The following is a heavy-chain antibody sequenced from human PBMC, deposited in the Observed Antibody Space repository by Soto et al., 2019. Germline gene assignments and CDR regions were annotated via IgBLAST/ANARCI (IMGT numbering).Heavy chain of an antibody. J-gene: IGHJ4*02. CDR1: GGSISSYY. D-gene: IGHD5-18*01. V-gene: IGHV4-59*01. CDR2: IYYSGST. Sequence: SEPLSLTCTVSGGSISSYYWSWIRQSPGKGLEWIGYIYYSGSTKYNPSLKSRVTISVDTSKNQFSLKLSSVTAADTAVYYCARGRGDTAMAWYYWGQGTLVTVSS. CDR3: ARGRGDTAMAWYY.